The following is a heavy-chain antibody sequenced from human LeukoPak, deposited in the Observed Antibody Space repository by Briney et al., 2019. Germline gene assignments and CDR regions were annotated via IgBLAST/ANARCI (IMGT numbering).Heavy chain of an antibody. CDR3: AREGGGGNSLDY. D-gene: IGHD4-23*01. CDR1: GGSISSYY. J-gene: IGHJ4*02. CDR2: IYYSGST. Sequence: SETLSLTCTVSGGSISSYYWSWIRQPPGKGLEWIGYIYYSGSTNYNPSLKSRVTISVDTSKNQFSLKLSSVTAADTAVYYCAREGGGGNSLDYWGQGTLVTVSS. V-gene: IGHV4-59*01.